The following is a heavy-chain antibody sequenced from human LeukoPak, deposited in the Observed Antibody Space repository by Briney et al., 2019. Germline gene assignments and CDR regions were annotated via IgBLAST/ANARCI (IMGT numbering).Heavy chain of an antibody. Sequence: SETLSLTCTVSGGSISSYYWSWIRQPPGKGLEWIGYIYYSGSTNYNPSLKSRVTISVDTSKNQFSLKLSSVTAADTAVYYCAREGFLAAAGTFDYWGQGTLVTVSS. V-gene: IGHV4-59*01. CDR2: IYYSGST. J-gene: IGHJ4*02. D-gene: IGHD6-13*01. CDR3: AREGFLAAAGTFDY. CDR1: GGSISSYY.